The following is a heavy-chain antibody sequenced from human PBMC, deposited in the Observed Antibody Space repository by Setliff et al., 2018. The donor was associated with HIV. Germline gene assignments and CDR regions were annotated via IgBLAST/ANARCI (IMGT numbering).Heavy chain of an antibody. CDR3: ARGGTICGVVKDFDY. Sequence: ASVKVSCKASGYTFASYGISWVRQAPGQGLEWMGWISAYNGNTNYAQKLQGRVTMTTDTSTSTAYMELRSLRSDDTAVYYCARGGTICGVVKDFDYWGQGTLVTVSS. CDR2: ISAYNGNT. CDR1: GYTFASYG. J-gene: IGHJ4*02. D-gene: IGHD3-3*01. V-gene: IGHV1-18*01.